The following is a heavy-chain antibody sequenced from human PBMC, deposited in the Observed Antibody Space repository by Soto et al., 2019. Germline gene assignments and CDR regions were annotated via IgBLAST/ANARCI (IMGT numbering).Heavy chain of an antibody. D-gene: IGHD4-4*01. CDR1: GFTFSSYA. CDR3: AKAGGNLGDSSRQSDY. V-gene: IGHV3-23*01. CDR2: ISGSGSTT. Sequence: EVQLLESGGGLVQPGGSLRLSCAASGFTFSSYAMNWVRQAPGKGLEWVSSISGSGSTTYYADSVKGRFTISRDNSKNTLYLQMNSLRAEDTAVHYCAKAGGNLGDSSRQSDYWGQGTLVTVSS. J-gene: IGHJ4*02.